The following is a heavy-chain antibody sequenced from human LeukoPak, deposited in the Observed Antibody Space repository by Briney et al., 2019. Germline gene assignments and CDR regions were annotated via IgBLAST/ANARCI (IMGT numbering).Heavy chain of an antibody. J-gene: IGHJ4*02. CDR2: ISSSSSYI. CDR1: GFTFSSYS. V-gene: IGHV3-21*01. CDR3: ASPITMVRGVISDY. D-gene: IGHD3-10*01. Sequence: GGSLRLSCAASGFTFSSYSMNWVRQAPGKGLGWVSSISSSSSYIYYADSVKGRFTISRDNAKNSLYLQMNSLRAEDTAVYYCASPITMVRGVISDYWGQGTLVTVSS.